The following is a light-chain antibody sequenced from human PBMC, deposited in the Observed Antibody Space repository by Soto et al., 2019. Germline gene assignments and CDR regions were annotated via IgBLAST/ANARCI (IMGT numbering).Light chain of an antibody. CDR2: AAS. CDR1: QSISSY. CDR3: QQSYSTPPYT. Sequence: DIQMTQSPSSLSASVGDRVTITCRASQSISSYLNWDQQKPGKAPKLLIYAASSLQSRVPSRFSGSRSGTDFTLTISSLQPEDFATYYCQQSYSTPPYTCGQGTKLEIK. V-gene: IGKV1-39*01. J-gene: IGKJ2*01.